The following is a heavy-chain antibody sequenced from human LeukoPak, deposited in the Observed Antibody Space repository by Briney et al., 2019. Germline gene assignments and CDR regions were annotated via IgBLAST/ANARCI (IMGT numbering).Heavy chain of an antibody. CDR2: INPNSGDT. J-gene: IGHJ4*02. CDR1: GYIFSDYY. D-gene: IGHD3-10*01. V-gene: IGHV1-2*02. CDR3: VRPAYYYGAGSWPY. Sequence: GASVKVSCKASGYIFSDYYIHWVRQAPGQGLEWMGWINPNSGDTNYAQRFQGRVTMTRDTPINTAYMELSRLTSDDAAVYYCVRPAYYYGAGSWPYWGQGSLVTVSS.